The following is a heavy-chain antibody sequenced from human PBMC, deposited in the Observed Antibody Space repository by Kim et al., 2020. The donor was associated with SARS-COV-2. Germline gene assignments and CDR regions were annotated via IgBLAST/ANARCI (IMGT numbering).Heavy chain of an antibody. Sequence: AQKFQGRVTMTRNTSISTAYMELSSLRSEDTAVYYCARGSPYSGSYPPDYWGQGTLVTVSS. D-gene: IGHD1-26*01. CDR3: ARGSPYSGSYPPDY. J-gene: IGHJ4*02. V-gene: IGHV1-8*01.